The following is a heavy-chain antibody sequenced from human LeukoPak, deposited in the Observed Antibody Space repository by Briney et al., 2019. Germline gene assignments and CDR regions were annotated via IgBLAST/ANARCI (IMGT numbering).Heavy chain of an antibody. D-gene: IGHD3-22*01. Sequence: SETLSLTCAVYGGSFSGYYWSWIRQPPGKGLEWIGEINHSGSTNYNPSLKSRVTISVDTSKNQFSLKLSSVTAADTAVYYCARVGFYYDSSGYYTHYYYMDVWGKGTTVTVSS. J-gene: IGHJ6*03. V-gene: IGHV4-34*01. CDR2: INHSGST. CDR3: ARVGFYYDSSGYYTHYYYMDV. CDR1: GGSFSGYY.